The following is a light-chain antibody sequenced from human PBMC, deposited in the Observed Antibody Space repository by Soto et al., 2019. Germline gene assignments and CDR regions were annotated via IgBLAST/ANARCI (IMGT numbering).Light chain of an antibody. J-gene: IGLJ1*01. CDR1: SSVVGSYNL. CDR2: EVS. CDR3: CSYAGSTPYV. Sequence: QSALTQPASVSGSPGQSTTISCTGTSSVVGSYNLVSWYQQHPGKAPKLMIYEVSKRPSGVSNRFSGSKSGNTASLTISGLQAEYEADYYCCSYAGSTPYVFGTGTKVTVL. V-gene: IGLV2-23*02.